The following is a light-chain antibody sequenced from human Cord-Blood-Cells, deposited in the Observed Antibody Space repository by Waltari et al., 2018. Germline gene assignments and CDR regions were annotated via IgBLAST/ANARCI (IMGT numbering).Light chain of an antibody. CDR2: DVS. CDR1: SSDVGGYNY. Sequence: QSALTQPRSVSGSPGQSVTIPCTGTSSDVGGYNYVSWYQQHPGKAPKLMIYDVSKRPSGVHDRFSGSKSGNTASLTISGLQAEDEADYYCCSYAGSYTWVFGGGTKLTVL. V-gene: IGLV2-11*02. CDR3: CSYAGSYTWV. J-gene: IGLJ3*02.